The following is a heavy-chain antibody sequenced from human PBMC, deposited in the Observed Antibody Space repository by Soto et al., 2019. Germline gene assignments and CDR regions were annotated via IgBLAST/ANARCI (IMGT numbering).Heavy chain of an antibody. CDR2: ISWNSGSI. CDR1: GFTFDDYA. J-gene: IGHJ6*03. Sequence: GGSLRLSCAASGFTFDDYAMHWVRQAPGKGLEWVSGISWNSGSIGYADSVKGRFTISRDNAKNSLYLQMNSLRAEDTALYYCAKDKGDGSGSYPRPYMDVWGKGTTVTVSS. CDR3: AKDKGDGSGSYPRPYMDV. D-gene: IGHD3-10*01. V-gene: IGHV3-9*01.